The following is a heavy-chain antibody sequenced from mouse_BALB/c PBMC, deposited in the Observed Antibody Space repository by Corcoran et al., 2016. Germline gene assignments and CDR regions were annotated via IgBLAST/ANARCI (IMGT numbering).Heavy chain of an antibody. CDR2: ILPGSGST. CDR1: GYTFSSYW. CDR3: ARRKVRYYAMDY. V-gene: IGHV1-9*01. J-gene: IGHJ4*01. D-gene: IGHD2-14*01. Sequence: VQLQQSGAELMKPGASVKISCKATGYTFSSYWIEWVKQRPGHGLEWIGEILPGSGSTNYNEKFKGKATFTADTSSNTAYMQLSSLTSEDSAVYYCARRKVRYYAMDYWGQGTSVTVSS.